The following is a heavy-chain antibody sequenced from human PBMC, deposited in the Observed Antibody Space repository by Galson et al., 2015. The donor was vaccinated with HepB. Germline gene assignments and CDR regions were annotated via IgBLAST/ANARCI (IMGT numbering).Heavy chain of an antibody. Sequence: SLRLSCAASGFTFSSYAMHWVRQAPGKGLEWVAVISYDGSNKYYADSVKGRFTISRDNSKNTLYLQMNSLRAEDTAVYYCARYLSSSLDYWGQGTLVTVSS. D-gene: IGHD2-8*01. CDR2: ISYDGSNK. CDR3: ARYLSSSLDY. CDR1: GFTFSSYA. J-gene: IGHJ4*02. V-gene: IGHV3-30*04.